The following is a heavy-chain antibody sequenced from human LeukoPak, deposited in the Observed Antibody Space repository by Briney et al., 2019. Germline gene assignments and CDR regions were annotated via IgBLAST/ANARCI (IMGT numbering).Heavy chain of an antibody. D-gene: IGHD6-19*01. Sequence: ASVKVSCKASGYTFTGYYMHWVRQAPGQGLEWIGWINPNSGGTNYAQKFQGRVTMTRDASISTAYMELSRLRSDDTAVYYCARGSKYSSGWYLHWGQGTLVTVSS. CDR3: ARGSKYSSGWYLH. V-gene: IGHV1-2*02. CDR2: INPNSGGT. J-gene: IGHJ4*02. CDR1: GYTFTGYY.